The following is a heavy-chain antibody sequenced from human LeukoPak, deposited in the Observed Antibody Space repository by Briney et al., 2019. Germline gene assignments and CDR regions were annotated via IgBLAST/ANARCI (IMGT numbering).Heavy chain of an antibody. V-gene: IGHV3-74*01. Sequence: PGGSLRLSCAASGFTFSSYWMHWVRQAPGKGLVWVSRISSDGSRTNYADSVQGRLTISRDNAKNTLFLHMNSLRAEDTAVYYFARESAVSGVIFFDCSGQKTLVTVSS. CDR1: GFTFSSYW. CDR3: ARESAVSGVIFFDC. CDR2: ISSDGSRT. J-gene: IGHJ4*02. D-gene: IGHD3-10*01.